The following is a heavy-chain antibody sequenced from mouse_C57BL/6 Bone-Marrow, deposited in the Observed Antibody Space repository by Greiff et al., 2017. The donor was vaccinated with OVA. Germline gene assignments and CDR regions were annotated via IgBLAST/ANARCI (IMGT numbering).Heavy chain of an antibody. J-gene: IGHJ2*01. V-gene: IGHV1-26*01. Sequence: EVQLQQSGPELVKPGASVKISCKASGYTFTDYYMNWVKQSHGKSLEWIGDINPNNGGTSYNQKFKGKATLTVDKSSSTAYMELRSLTSEDSAVYYCARSVWLLFDYWGQGTTLTVSS. CDR3: ARSVWLLFDY. D-gene: IGHD2-2*01. CDR2: INPNNGGT. CDR1: GYTFTDYY.